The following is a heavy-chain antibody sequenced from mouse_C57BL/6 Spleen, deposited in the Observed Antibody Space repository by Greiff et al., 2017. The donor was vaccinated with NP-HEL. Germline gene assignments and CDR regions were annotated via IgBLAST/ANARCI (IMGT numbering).Heavy chain of an antibody. CDR2: INPNNGGT. CDR3: AKRGLYPMYFDV. Sequence: EVQLQQSGPELVKPGASVKMSCKASGYTFTDYNMHWVKQSHGKSLEWIGYINPNNGGTSYNQKFKGKATLTVNKSSSTAYMELRSLTSQDSAVSYCAKRGLYPMYFDVWGTGTTVTVSS. J-gene: IGHJ1*03. V-gene: IGHV1-22*01. CDR1: GYTFTDYN. D-gene: IGHD3-1*01.